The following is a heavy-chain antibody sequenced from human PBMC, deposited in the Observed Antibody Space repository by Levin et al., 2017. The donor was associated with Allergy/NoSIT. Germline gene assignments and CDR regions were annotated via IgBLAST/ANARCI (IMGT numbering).Heavy chain of an antibody. Sequence: GESLKISCPASGFTFSSYEMNWVRRAPGKGLEWVSYISSTGSTIYSADSVKGRFTISRDNAKNSLYLHMNSLRAEDTAVYYCARQLGNFWSGYNYFDYWGQGTLVTVSS. V-gene: IGHV3-48*03. J-gene: IGHJ4*02. D-gene: IGHD3-3*01. CDR2: ISSTGSTI. CDR1: GFTFSSYE. CDR3: ARQLGNFWSGYNYFDY.